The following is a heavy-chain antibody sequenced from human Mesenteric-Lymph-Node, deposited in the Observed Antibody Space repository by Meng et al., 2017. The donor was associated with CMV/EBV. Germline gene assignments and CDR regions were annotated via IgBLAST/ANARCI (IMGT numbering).Heavy chain of an antibody. D-gene: IGHD3-3*01. CDR3: ATPARPITIFGVVIQSPLDY. Sequence: GESLKISCAASGFTFSSYAMHWVRQAPGKGLEWVAVISYDGSNKYYADSVKGRFTISRDNSKNTLYLQMNSLRAEDTAVYYCATPARPITIFGVVIQSPLDYWGQGTLVTVSS. CDR1: GFTFSSYA. CDR2: ISYDGSNK. J-gene: IGHJ4*02. V-gene: IGHV3-30*04.